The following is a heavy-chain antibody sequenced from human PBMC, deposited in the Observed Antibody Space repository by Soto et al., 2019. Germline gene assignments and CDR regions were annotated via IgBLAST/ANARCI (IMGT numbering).Heavy chain of an antibody. CDR3: ARLEGLATISYYFGH. V-gene: IGHV4-39*01. CDR1: GGSISSSNYY. CDR2: IYYSGLT. Sequence: QLQLQESGPGLVKPSETLSLTCTVSGGSISSSNYYWGWIRQPPGKGLEWIGSIYYSGLTYYNPSLKSRVTIYLDKPKSHFSLKLNSVTAADTAVYYCARLEGLATISYYFGHWGQGTLVTVSS. J-gene: IGHJ4*02. D-gene: IGHD3-9*01.